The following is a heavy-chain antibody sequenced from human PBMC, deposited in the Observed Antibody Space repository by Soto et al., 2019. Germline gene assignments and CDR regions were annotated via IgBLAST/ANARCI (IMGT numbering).Heavy chain of an antibody. CDR3: ARVHYYGSGSSILNWFDP. CDR1: GYTFTSYG. Sequence: GASVKVSCKASGYTFTSYGISWVRQAPGQRLEWMGWINAGNGNTKYAQKFQGRVTITRDTSASTAYMELSSLRSEDTAVYYCARVHYYGSGSSILNWFDPWGQGTLVTVSS. CDR2: INAGNGNT. D-gene: IGHD3-10*01. J-gene: IGHJ5*02. V-gene: IGHV1-3*01.